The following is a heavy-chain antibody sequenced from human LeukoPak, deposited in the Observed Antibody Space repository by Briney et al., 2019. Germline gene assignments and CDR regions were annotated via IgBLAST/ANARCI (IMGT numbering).Heavy chain of an antibody. J-gene: IGHJ4*02. D-gene: IGHD6-19*01. Sequence: GGSLRLSCVASGFTFSSYWMSWVRQAPGKGLEWVANIKRDGSEKYYADSVKGRFTISRDNSKNTLYLQMNSLRAEDTAVYYCAKTRYSSGWRIDYWGQGTLVTVSS. CDR2: IKRDGSEK. CDR3: AKTRYSSGWRIDY. CDR1: GFTFSSYW. V-gene: IGHV3-7*01.